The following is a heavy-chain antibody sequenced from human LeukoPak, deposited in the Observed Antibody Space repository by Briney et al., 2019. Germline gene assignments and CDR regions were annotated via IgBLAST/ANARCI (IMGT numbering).Heavy chain of an antibody. CDR3: ARHDRYYYGSGSYPQGY. CDR1: GGSFSGYY. CDR2: IYYSGST. Sequence: PSETLSLTCAVYGGSFSGYYWSWIRQPPGKGLEWIGSIYYSGSTYYNPSLKSRVTISVDTSKNQFSLKLSSVTAADTAVYYCARHDRYYYGSGSYPQGYWGQGTLVTVSS. V-gene: IGHV4-34*01. D-gene: IGHD3-10*01. J-gene: IGHJ4*02.